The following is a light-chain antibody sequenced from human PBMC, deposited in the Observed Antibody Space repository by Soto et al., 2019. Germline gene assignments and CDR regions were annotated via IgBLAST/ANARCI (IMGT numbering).Light chain of an antibody. Sequence: EIVMTQSPGTLSVSPGERATLSCRASQIVSSNLAWFQQKPGQAPRLLISGASTRVAGIPARFSGSGSGTEFTLTISSLQSEDFAIYYWQQYNNWLGEFGQGTKVEVK. CDR3: QQYNNWLGE. J-gene: IGKJ1*01. CDR1: QIVSSN. CDR2: GAS. V-gene: IGKV3-15*01.